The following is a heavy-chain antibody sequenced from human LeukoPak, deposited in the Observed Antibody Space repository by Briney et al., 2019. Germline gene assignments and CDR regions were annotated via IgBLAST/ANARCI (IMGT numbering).Heavy chain of an antibody. CDR3: AKDLVQWLVQYYFDY. CDR1: GFTFSSYA. V-gene: IGHV3-23*01. D-gene: IGHD6-19*01. Sequence: GGSLRLSCAASGFTFSSYAMSWVRQAPGKGLEWVSAISGSGGSTYYADSVKGRFTISRDNSKNTLYLQMNSLRAEDTAVYCCAKDLVQWLVQYYFDYWGQGTLVTVSS. J-gene: IGHJ4*02. CDR2: ISGSGGST.